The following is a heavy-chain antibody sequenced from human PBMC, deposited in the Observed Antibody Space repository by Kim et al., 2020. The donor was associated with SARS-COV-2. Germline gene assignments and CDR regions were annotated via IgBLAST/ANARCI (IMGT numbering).Heavy chain of an antibody. D-gene: IGHD7-27*01. J-gene: IGHJ3*02. Sequence: SQTLSRTCAISGDSVSSNSAAWNWIRQSPSRGLEWLGRTYYRSKWYNDYAVSVNSRITINPDTSRNQFSLHLNSVTPEDTAVSYCARLSGGELGTDAFENCGHGTMVSVSA. CDR2: TYYRSKWYN. CDR1: GDSVSSNSAA. V-gene: IGHV6-1*01. CDR3: ARLSGGELGTDAFEN.